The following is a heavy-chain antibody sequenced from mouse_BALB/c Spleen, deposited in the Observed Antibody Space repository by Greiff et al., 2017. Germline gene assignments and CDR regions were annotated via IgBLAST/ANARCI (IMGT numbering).Heavy chain of an antibody. D-gene: IGHD2-10*02. V-gene: IGHV3-2*02. CDR2: ISYSGST. Sequence: EVQLQQSGPGLVKPSQSLSLTCTVTGYSITSDYAWNWIRQFPGNKLEWMGYISYSGSTSYNPSLKNRISITRDTSKNQFFLKLNSVTTEDTATYYCARGGYGSWFAYWGQGTLVTVSA. J-gene: IGHJ3*01. CDR3: ARGGYGSWFAY. CDR1: GYSITSDYA.